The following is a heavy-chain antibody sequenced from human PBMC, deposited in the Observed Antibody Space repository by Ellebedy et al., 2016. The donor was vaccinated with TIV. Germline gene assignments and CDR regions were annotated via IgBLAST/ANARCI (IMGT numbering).Heavy chain of an antibody. CDR2: INPSSGGT. CDR1: GYTFTGYY. Sequence: ASVKVSCXASGYTFTGYYINWVRQAPGQGLEWMGWINPSSGGTNYAQKFQVWVTMTTDTSINTAYMELSRLRYDDTAVYFCARGSLSSDALDVWGQGTMVTVSA. CDR3: ARGSLSSDALDV. J-gene: IGHJ3*01. V-gene: IGHV1-2*04. D-gene: IGHD3-10*01.